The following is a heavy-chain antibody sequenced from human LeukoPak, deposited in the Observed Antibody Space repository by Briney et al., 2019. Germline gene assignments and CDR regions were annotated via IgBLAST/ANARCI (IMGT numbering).Heavy chain of an antibody. V-gene: IGHV3-7*01. CDR1: EFTFSSYW. D-gene: IGHD3-9*01. J-gene: IGHJ4*02. Sequence: GGSLRLSCAASEFTFSSYWMSWVRQAPGKGLEWVANIKQDGSEKYYVDSVKGRFTISRDNAKNSLYLQMNSLRAEDTAVYYCARLRYFDWLWVYWGQGTLVTVSS. CDR2: IKQDGSEK. CDR3: ARLRYFDWLWVY.